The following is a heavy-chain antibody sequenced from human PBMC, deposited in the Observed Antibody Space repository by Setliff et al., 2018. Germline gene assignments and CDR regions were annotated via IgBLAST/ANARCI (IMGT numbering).Heavy chain of an antibody. Sequence: SGPTLVNPTQTLALTCTFSGFSLSTSGICVSWIRQPPGKALEWLARIDWDDDKYYSTSLKTRLTISKDTSKNQVVLTMTNMDPVDTATYYCARIRLGYYDSSASQAHYYYYMDVWGKGTTVTVSS. D-gene: IGHD3-22*01. CDR1: GFSLSTSGIC. CDR2: IDWDDDK. CDR3: ARIRLGYYDSSASQAHYYYYMDV. V-gene: IGHV2-70*11. J-gene: IGHJ6*03.